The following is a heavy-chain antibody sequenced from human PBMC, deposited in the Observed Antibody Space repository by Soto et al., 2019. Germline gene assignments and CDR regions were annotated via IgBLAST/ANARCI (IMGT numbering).Heavy chain of an antibody. Sequence: QVQLVQSGAEVKKPGASVKVSCKASGYTFTSYGISWVRQAPGQGLEWMGWISAYNGNTNYAQKLQGRVTMTTDTTTSTAYMELRSLRSDDTAVYYCAGARAYVDTAMDLDYWGQGTLVTVSS. CDR3: AGARAYVDTAMDLDY. CDR1: GYTFTSYG. V-gene: IGHV1-18*01. D-gene: IGHD5-18*01. J-gene: IGHJ4*02. CDR2: ISAYNGNT.